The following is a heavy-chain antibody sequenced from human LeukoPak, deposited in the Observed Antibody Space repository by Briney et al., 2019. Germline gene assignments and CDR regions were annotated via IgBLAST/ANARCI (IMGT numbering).Heavy chain of an antibody. D-gene: IGHD3-22*01. Sequence: GGSLRLSCAASGFTFSNYWMPWVRQAPGKGLVWVSRINTDGSSTNYADSVKGRFTISRDNAKNTLYLQMNSLRAEDTAAYYCARVPYYESSGRFDYWGQGTLVTVSS. CDR3: ARVPYYESSGRFDY. CDR2: INTDGSST. V-gene: IGHV3-74*01. CDR1: GFTFSNYW. J-gene: IGHJ4*02.